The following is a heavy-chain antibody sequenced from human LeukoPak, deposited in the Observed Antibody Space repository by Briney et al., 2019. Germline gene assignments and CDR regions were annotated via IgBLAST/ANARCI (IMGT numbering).Heavy chain of an antibody. CDR2: INPNSGGT. V-gene: IGHV1-2*02. J-gene: IGHJ4*02. D-gene: IGHD3-22*01. CDR3: ARLGITMIVVDRGDY. Sequence: ASVKVSCKASGYTFTGYYMHWVRQAPGQGLEWMGWINPNSGGTNYAQKFQGRVAMTRDTSISTAYMELSRLRSDGTAVYYCARLGITMIVVDRGDYWGQGTLVTVSS. CDR1: GYTFTGYY.